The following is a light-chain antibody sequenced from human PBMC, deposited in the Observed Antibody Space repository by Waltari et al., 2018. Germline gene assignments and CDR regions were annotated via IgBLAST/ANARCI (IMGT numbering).Light chain of an antibody. J-gene: IGLJ2*01. V-gene: IGLV5-45*03. CDR2: YRSDPDK. CDR1: SDIHVDTSR. CDR3: MIWHINAVV. Sequence: QAVLTQPSSLSASPGTSASLTCTLRSDIHVDTSRLYWYPQKPGSPPQYLLRYRSDPDKHQDSRVPRLFSGSKDASANAGILLISGLQSEDEADYYCMIWHINAVVFGGGTTLTVL.